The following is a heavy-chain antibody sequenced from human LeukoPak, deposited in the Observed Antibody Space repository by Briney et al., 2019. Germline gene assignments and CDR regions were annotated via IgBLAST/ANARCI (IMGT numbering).Heavy chain of an antibody. CDR1: GGSISSSNYY. J-gene: IGHJ4*02. V-gene: IGHV4-39*01. D-gene: IGHD1-26*01. CDR3: ARSIVPGPRKVDY. CDR2: IYYSGST. Sequence: SETLSLTCTVSGGSISSSNYYWGWIRQPPGKGLEWIGSIYYSGSTYYNPSLKSRATISVDTSKNQFSLKLSSVTAADTAVYYCARSIVPGPRKVDYWGQGTLVTVSS.